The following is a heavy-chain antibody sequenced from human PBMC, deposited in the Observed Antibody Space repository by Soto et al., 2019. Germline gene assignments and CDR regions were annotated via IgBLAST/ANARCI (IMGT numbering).Heavy chain of an antibody. CDR2: IYLGDSNT. J-gene: IGHJ5*02. V-gene: IGHV5-51*01. D-gene: IGHD6-19*01. CDR3: ARRAGVAGTWWFDP. CDR1: GYSFTSYW. Sequence: GESLKISCKGSGYSFTSYWIGWVRQMPGKGLEWMGIIYLGDSNTRYSPSFQGQVTISADKSISTAYLEWSSLKASDTAIYYCARRAGVAGTWWFDPWGQGTLVTVSS.